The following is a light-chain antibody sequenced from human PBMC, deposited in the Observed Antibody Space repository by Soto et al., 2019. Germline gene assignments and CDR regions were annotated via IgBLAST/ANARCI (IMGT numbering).Light chain of an antibody. V-gene: IGLV2-14*01. J-gene: IGLJ1*01. CDR1: SSDVGGYNY. CDR3: SSYTSISTYV. CDR2: EVS. Sequence: QSALTQPASVSGSPGQSITISCTGTSSDVGGYNYVSWYQQHPGKAPKLMIYEVSNRPSGVSNRFSGSKSGNTASLTISGLKDEDEADYYCSSYTSISTYVFGTGTKLTVL.